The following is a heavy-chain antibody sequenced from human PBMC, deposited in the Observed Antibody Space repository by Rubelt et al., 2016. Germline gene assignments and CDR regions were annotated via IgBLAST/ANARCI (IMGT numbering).Heavy chain of an antibody. V-gene: IGHV4-38-2*02. CDR3: ARDTTKYYFDY. D-gene: IGHD1-14*01. CDR2: IYHSGHT. CDR1: GYSINSGHY. J-gene: IGHJ4*02. Sequence: QVQLQESGPGLVKPSETLSLTCNVSGYSINSGHYWAWIRQPPGKGLEYIGSIYHSGHTYYNPSPKSRVTISEDTSKTHYSLKLNSGTAADTAVDYCARDTTKYYFDYWGQGTLVTVSS.